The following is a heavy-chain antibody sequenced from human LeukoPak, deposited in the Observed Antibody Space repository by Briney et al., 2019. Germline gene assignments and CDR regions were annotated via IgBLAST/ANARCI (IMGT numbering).Heavy chain of an antibody. D-gene: IGHD2-21*02. J-gene: IGHJ4*02. CDR1: GDSVSSNSAA. CDR3: ARESYCGGDCYSDFDY. CDR2: TYYRSKWYN. Sequence: SQTLSLTCAISGDSVSSNSAAWTWIRQSPSRGLEWLGRTYYRSKWYNDYAVSVKSRITINPDTSKNQFSLQLNSVTPEDTAVYYCARESYCGGDCYSDFDYWGQETLVTVSS. V-gene: IGHV6-1*01.